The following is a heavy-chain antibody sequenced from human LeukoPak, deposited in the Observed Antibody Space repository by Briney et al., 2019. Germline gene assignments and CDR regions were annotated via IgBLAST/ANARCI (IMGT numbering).Heavy chain of an antibody. CDR2: IYHSGST. CDR3: ARHTPRGYYYDSSGFSVYYFDY. V-gene: IGHV4-38-2*01. J-gene: IGHJ4*02. D-gene: IGHD3-22*01. Sequence: SETLSLTCAVSGYSISSGYYWGWIRQPPGKGLEWIGSIYHSGSTYYNASLKSRVTISVDTSKNQFSLKLSSVTAADTAVYYCARHTPRGYYYDSSGFSVYYFDYWGQGTLVTVSS. CDR1: GYSISSGYY.